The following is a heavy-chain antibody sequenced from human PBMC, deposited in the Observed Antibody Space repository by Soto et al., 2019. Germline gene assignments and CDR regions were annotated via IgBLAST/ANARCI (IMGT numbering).Heavy chain of an antibody. V-gene: IGHV1-69*06. J-gene: IGHJ3*02. CDR3: ASQDKYYYDSSGYYGPDAFDI. D-gene: IGHD3-22*01. CDR2: IIPIFGTA. CDR1: GGTFSSYA. Sequence: VQLVQSGAEVKKPGSSVKVSCKASGGTFSSYAISWVRQAPGQGLEWMGGIIPIFGTANYAQKFQGRVTITADKSTSTAYMELSSLRTEDTAVYYCASQDKYYYDSSGYYGPDAFDIWGQGTMVTVSS.